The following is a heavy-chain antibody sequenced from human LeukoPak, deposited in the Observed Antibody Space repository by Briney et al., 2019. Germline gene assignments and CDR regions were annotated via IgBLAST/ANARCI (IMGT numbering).Heavy chain of an antibody. V-gene: IGHV3-48*03. CDR1: GFPFSSYE. CDR2: ISSSGNAI. D-gene: IGHD3-22*01. CDR3: AGQTYYYDSSGYAGSVRRPSRLEASRV. J-gene: IGHJ4*02. Sequence: GGSLRLSCAASGFPFSSYEMNWVRQAPGKGLEWVSYISSSGNAIYYGDSVKGRFTISRDNAKNSLYLQMNSLRAEDTAVYYCAGQTYYYDSSGYAGSVRRPSRLEASRVWGQGTLVTVSS.